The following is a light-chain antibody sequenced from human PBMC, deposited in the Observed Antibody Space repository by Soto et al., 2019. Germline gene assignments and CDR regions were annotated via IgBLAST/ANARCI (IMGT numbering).Light chain of an antibody. J-gene: IGKJ2*01. CDR2: GAS. CDR1: QSVSSSY. Sequence: EIVLTQAPGTLSLSPGERTTLSCRASQSVSSSYLAWYQQKPGQAPRLLIYGASSRATGIPDRFRGSGSGTDFTLPISRLEPEDFAVYYCQQDGSSPDIFGQGNKLEIK. V-gene: IGKV3-20*01. CDR3: QQDGSSPDI.